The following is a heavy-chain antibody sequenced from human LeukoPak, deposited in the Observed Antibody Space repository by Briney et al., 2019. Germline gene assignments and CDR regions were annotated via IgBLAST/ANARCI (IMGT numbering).Heavy chain of an antibody. CDR3: AKDTLRSSSWDFDY. V-gene: IGHV3-30*02. CDR1: AFTFRSYG. J-gene: IGHJ4*02. Sequence: PGGSLRLSCATSAFTFRSYGMHWVRQAPDKGLEWVATIRYDGSNKYYADSVKGRFTISRDNSKNTLYLQMNSLRAEDTALYYCAKDTLRSSSWDFDYWGQGTLVTVSS. D-gene: IGHD6-13*01. CDR2: IRYDGSNK.